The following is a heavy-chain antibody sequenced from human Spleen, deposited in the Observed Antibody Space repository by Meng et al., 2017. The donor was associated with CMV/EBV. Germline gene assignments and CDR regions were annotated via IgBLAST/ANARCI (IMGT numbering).Heavy chain of an antibody. CDR2: INYSGSN. V-gene: IGHV4-59*01. CDR3: ARGWYGSGSYYNGNFDY. J-gene: IGHJ4*02. D-gene: IGHD3-10*01. Sequence: GGSITTYDWNWSRQPPGKGMEWIGYINYSGSNNNNPSLKSRVAISVDTSKNQFSLKLSSVTAADTAVYYCARGWYGSGSYYNGNFDYWGQGTLVTVSS. CDR1: GGSITTYD.